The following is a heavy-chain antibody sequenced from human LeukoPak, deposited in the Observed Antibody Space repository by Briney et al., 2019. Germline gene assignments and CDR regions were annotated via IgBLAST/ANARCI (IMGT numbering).Heavy chain of an antibody. Sequence: GGSLRLSCAASGFTFSSYAMSWVRQAPGKGLEWVSAISGSGGSTYYADSVKGRFTISRDNSKNTLYLRMNSLRAEDTAVYYCAKHSDYYGSGPMDVWGQGTTVTVSS. CDR3: AKHSDYYGSGPMDV. J-gene: IGHJ6*02. CDR1: GFTFSSYA. V-gene: IGHV3-23*01. D-gene: IGHD3-10*01. CDR2: ISGSGGST.